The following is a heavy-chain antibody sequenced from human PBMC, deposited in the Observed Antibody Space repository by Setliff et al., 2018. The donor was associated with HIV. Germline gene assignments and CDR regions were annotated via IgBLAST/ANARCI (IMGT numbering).Heavy chain of an antibody. CDR3: ATDCAVVGGTGSLDS. CDR1: GFTFSTYW. Sequence: GALRLSCAASGFTFSTYWMSWVRQAPGKGLEWVANIKQDGSEKNYMDSVKGRFTISRDNAKNSLYLQMNSLRVEDTAVYYCATDCAVVGGTGSLDSWGQGTLVTVSS. D-gene: IGHD1-26*01. CDR2: IKQDGSEK. V-gene: IGHV3-7*05. J-gene: IGHJ5*01.